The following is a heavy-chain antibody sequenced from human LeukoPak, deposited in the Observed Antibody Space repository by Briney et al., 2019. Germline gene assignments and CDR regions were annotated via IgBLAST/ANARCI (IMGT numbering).Heavy chain of an antibody. D-gene: IGHD6-13*01. CDR1: GYTFTSYD. J-gene: IGHJ5*02. V-gene: IGHV1-8*03. CDR2: MNPNSGNT. Sequence: ASVKVSCKASGYTFTSYDINWVRQATGQGLEWMGWMNPNSGNTGYAQKFQGRVTITRNTSISTAYMELSSLRPEDTAVYYCARGKLRRAAAGTAWFDPWGQGTLVTVSS. CDR3: ARGKLRRAAAGTAWFDP.